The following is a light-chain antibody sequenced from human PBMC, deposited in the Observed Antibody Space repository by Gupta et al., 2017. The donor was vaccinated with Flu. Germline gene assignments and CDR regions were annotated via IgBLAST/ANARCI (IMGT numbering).Light chain of an antibody. Sequence: EIVMTQSPATLSVSPGERATRSCRASQSVSSNLAWYQHKPGQAPRLLIYGASTRDTGIPARFGGSGYGTEFTLSISSRQSEDFAVYYCQQDKDWPMFSFGQGTKLEIK. CDR3: QQDKDWPMFS. CDR2: GAS. J-gene: IGKJ2*03. CDR1: QSVSSN. V-gene: IGKV3-15*01.